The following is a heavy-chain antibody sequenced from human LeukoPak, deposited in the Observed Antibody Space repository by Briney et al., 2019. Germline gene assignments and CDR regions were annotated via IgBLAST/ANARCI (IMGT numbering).Heavy chain of an antibody. Sequence: SVKVSCKASGYTFTDYGSSWVRQAPGQGLEWMGRIIPTLGIANYAQKFQGRVTITADKSTSTAYMELSSLRSEDTAVYYCASMREGIVVVPAAMPLWGQGTLVTVSS. D-gene: IGHD2-2*01. CDR3: ASMREGIVVVPAAMPL. J-gene: IGHJ4*02. V-gene: IGHV1-69*04. CDR1: GYTFTDYG. CDR2: IIPTLGIA.